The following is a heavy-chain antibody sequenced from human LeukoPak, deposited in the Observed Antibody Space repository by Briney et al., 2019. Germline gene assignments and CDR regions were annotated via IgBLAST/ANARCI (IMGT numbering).Heavy chain of an antibody. D-gene: IGHD2-2*01. Sequence: PSETLSLTCAVYGGSFSGYYWSWIRQPPGKGLEWIGEINHSGSTNYKTSLKSRVTISVDTSENQFSLKLSSVTAADTAVYYCARGGYCSSTSCYGGGFDPWGQGTLVTVSS. CDR3: ARGGYCSSTSCYGGGFDP. CDR1: GGSFSGYY. CDR2: INHSGST. J-gene: IGHJ5*02. V-gene: IGHV4-34*01.